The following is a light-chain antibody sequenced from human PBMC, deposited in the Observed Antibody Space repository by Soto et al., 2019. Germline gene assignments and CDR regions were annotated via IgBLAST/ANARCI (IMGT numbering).Light chain of an antibody. J-gene: IGKJ5*01. V-gene: IGKV3-11*01. Sequence: EIVLTQSPDTLSLSPGERATLSCWASHSVTTHLAWFQQRPGQTPRLLIYDASTRAPGIPARFSGRGSGADFTLTISILEPEDFAVYYCQQRSDSITFGQGTRLEIK. CDR2: DAS. CDR1: HSVTTH. CDR3: QQRSDSIT.